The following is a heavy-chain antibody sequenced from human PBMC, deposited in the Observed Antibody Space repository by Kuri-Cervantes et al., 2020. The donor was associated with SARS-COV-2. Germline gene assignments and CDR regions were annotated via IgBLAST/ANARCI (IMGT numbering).Heavy chain of an antibody. J-gene: IGHJ6*02. CDR2: INHSGST. CDR3: ARGWGGYCSSTSCYYYYYGMDV. D-gene: IGHD2-2*01. Sequence: SETLSLTCAVYGGSFSGYYWSWIRQPPGKGLEWIGEINHSGSTYYNPSLKSRVTISVDTSKNQFSLKLSSVTATDTAVYYWARGWGGYCSSTSCYYYYYGMDVWGQGTTVTVSS. V-gene: IGHV4-34*01. CDR1: GGSFSGYY.